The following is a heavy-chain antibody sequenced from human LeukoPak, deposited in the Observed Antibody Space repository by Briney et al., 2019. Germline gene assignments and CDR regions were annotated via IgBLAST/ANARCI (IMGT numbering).Heavy chain of an antibody. D-gene: IGHD6-19*01. CDR3: AKAGGLSSGWY. J-gene: IGHJ4*02. V-gene: IGHV3-30*04. Sequence: GGSLRLSCAASGFTFSSYAMHWVRQAPGKGLEWVAVISYDGSNKYYADSVKGRFTISRDNSKNTLYLQMNSLRAEDTAVYYCAKAGGLSSGWYWGQGTLVTVSS. CDR2: ISYDGSNK. CDR1: GFTFSSYA.